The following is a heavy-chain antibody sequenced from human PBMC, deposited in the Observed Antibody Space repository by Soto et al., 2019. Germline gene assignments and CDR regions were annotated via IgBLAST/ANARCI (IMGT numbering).Heavy chain of an antibody. CDR2: ISPYNGNT. D-gene: IGHD2-15*01. J-gene: IGHJ5*02. V-gene: IGHV1-18*01. CDR1: GYTFTTYG. CDR3: AREDGYCSGGSCHSGGWLEP. Sequence: QVQLVQSGVEVKKPGASVKVSCKTSGYTFTTYGVSWVRQAPGPGLEWMGWISPYNGNTNYAQRFQGSVILTKDTSTKTAYMELMSLRSDDTALYYCAREDGYCSGGSCHSGGWLEPWGQGTLVTVSS.